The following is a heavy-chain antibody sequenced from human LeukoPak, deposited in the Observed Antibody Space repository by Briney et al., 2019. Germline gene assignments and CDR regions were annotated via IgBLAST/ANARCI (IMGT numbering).Heavy chain of an antibody. J-gene: IGHJ4*02. CDR3: AKRGVVIRVILVGFHKEAFYFDS. D-gene: IGHD3-22*01. V-gene: IGHV3-23*01. CDR2: ISDSGVRT. Sequence: GSLRLSCAVSGITLSNYGMSWVRQAPGKGLGWVAGISDSGVRTNYADSVKGRFTISRDNPKTTPYLQMNSLRAEDTAVYFCAKRGVVIRVILVGFHKEAFYFDSWGQGALVTAPS. CDR1: GITLSNYG.